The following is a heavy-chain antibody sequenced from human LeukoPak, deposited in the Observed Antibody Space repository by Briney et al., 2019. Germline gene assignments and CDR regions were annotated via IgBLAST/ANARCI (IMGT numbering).Heavy chain of an antibody. CDR3: ARQRDYNNWFDP. Sequence: SETLSLTCAVYGGSFSGHYWSWIRQPPGKGLEWIGEINHSGSTNYNPSLKSRVTISVDTSKNQFSLKLSSVTAADTAVYYCARQRDYNNWFDPWGQGTLVTVSS. J-gene: IGHJ5*02. CDR1: GGSFSGHY. CDR2: INHSGST. D-gene: IGHD4-11*01. V-gene: IGHV4-34*01.